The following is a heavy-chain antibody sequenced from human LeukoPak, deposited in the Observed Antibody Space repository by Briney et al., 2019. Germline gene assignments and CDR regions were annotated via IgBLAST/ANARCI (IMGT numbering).Heavy chain of an antibody. J-gene: IGHJ3*02. CDR3: VRWDDSGKYVHAFDI. CDR2: IKRDENVK. CDR1: GFNFNDYF. D-gene: IGHD1-26*01. Sequence: GGSLRLSCAASGFNFNDYFMSWVRQAPGKGLEWVANIKRDENVKYYLDSVKGRFTISRDNAKNSLSLQMNSMRAEEQGIYYCVRWDDSGKYVHAFDIWGQGTMVTVSS. V-gene: IGHV3-7*03.